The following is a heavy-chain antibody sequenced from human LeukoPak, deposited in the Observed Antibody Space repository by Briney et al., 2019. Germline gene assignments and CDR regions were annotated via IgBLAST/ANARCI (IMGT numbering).Heavy chain of an antibody. CDR3: ARGAGGSYNGAFDI. V-gene: IGHV3-20*04. CDR1: GFTFSSYG. D-gene: IGHD1-26*01. CDR2: INWNGGST. J-gene: IGHJ3*02. Sequence: GGSLRLSCAASGFTFSSYGMSWVRQAPGKGLEWVSGINWNGGSTGYADSVKGRFTISRDNAKNSLYLQMNSLRAEDTALYYCARGAGGSYNGAFDIWGQGTMVTVSS.